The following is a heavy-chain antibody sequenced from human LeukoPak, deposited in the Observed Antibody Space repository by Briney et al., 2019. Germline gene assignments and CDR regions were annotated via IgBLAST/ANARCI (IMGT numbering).Heavy chain of an antibody. CDR1: GFSFNNDW. CDR2: INQGGSEK. D-gene: IGHD3-16*01. CDR3: TRRLDE. V-gene: IGHV3-7*01. J-gene: IGHJ4*02. Sequence: GGSLRLSCATSGFSFNNDWMDWVRQAPGKGLEWVANINQGGSEKNCLDSVKGRFTISRDNAQNSLYLQMNGLRVEDTAVYYCTRRLDEWGQGTLVTVSS.